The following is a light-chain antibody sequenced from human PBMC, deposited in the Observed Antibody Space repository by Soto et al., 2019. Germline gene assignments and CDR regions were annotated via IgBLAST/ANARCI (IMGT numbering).Light chain of an antibody. CDR3: QHYSNWPPT. V-gene: IGKV3-15*01. Sequence: EMVMTQSPATLSLSPGERVTLSCRASESVHRNLAWYQQKPGQVPSLLIYYASTRATGVPDRFTGSGSGTEFTLTISSLQSEDFGVYHCQHYSNWPPTFGPGTKVEIK. CDR1: ESVHRN. J-gene: IGKJ3*01. CDR2: YAS.